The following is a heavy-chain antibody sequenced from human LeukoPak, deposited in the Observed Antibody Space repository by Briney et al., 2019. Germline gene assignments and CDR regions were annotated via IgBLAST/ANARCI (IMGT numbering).Heavy chain of an antibody. CDR2: IHYRGRT. D-gene: IGHD5-18*01. V-gene: IGHV4-59*01. Sequence: SETLSLTCTVSGGSISSYYWNWIRQSPGEGLEWIGDIHYRGRTNYNPSLKSRVPISVDTSKNQSSLKQRSLTAADTAVYYCARSVLGYSYGLHIDYWGQGTLVTVSS. CDR3: ARSVLGYSYGLHIDY. CDR1: GGSISSYY. J-gene: IGHJ4*02.